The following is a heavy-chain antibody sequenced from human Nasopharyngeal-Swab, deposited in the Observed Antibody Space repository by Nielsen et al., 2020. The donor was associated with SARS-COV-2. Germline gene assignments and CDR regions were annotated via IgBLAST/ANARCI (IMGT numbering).Heavy chain of an antibody. Sequence: SETLSLTCAVYGGSFSGYYWSWIRQPPGQGLEWIGEINHSGSTNYNPSLKSRVTISVDTSKNQFSLKLSSVTAADTAVYYCASESGRIVDTAMVSGAFDIWGQGTMVTVSS. D-gene: IGHD5-18*01. V-gene: IGHV4-34*01. J-gene: IGHJ3*02. CDR1: GGSFSGYY. CDR2: INHSGST. CDR3: ASESGRIVDTAMVSGAFDI.